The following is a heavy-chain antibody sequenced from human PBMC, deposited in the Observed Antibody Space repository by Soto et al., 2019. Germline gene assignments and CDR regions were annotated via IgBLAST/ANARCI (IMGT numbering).Heavy chain of an antibody. CDR3: ATYYTGSGSYYRFDS. D-gene: IGHD3-10*01. J-gene: IGHJ4*02. CDR2: ISGYGGIK. CDR1: GYSFTTYG. Sequence: VQLVQSGAEVKSPGASVKVSCRSSGYSFTTYGFSWVRQAPGRGLEWMGYISGYGGIKHYAGKSRGRVIMTTDTSTTTAYLDLRSLRSDDTAVYYCATYYTGSGSYYRFDSWGQGTLVTVSS. V-gene: IGHV1-18*01.